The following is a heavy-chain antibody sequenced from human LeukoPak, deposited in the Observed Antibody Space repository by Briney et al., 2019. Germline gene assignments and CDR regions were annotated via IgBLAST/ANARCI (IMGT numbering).Heavy chain of an antibody. CDR1: GDSTNSLDL. D-gene: IGHD3-22*01. CDR2: MYLSGTT. V-gene: IGHV4-4*02. CDR3: AGLVGRYSSGLYYYYFDY. Sequence: SETLSLTCTVSGDSTNSLDLWSWVRQPPGKRLEWIGEMYLSGTTHSNPSVKSRVTISIDKSKNQFFLNLSSVTAADTAVYYCAGLVGRYSSGLYYYYFDYWGQGTLVTVSS. J-gene: IGHJ4*02.